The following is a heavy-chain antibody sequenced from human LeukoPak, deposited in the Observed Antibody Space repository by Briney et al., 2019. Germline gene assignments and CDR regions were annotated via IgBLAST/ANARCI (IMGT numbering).Heavy chain of an antibody. CDR2: ISSSGSTI. V-gene: IGHV3-11*04. CDR1: GFTFSDYY. D-gene: IGHD2-2*01. Sequence: PGGSLRLSCAASGFTFSDYYMSWIRQAPGKGLEWVSYISSSGSTIYYADSVKGRFTISRDNAKNSLYLQMNSLRAEDTAVYYCVRDWEDIVVVPAAIAGVNWFGPWGQGTLVTVSS. CDR3: VRDWEDIVVVPAAIAGVNWFGP. J-gene: IGHJ5*02.